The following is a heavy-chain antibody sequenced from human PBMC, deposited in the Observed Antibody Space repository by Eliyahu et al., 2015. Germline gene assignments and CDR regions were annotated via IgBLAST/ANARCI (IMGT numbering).Heavy chain of an antibody. CDR1: GGXISXNX. J-gene: IGHJ6*02. CDR3: ARDGLGTKDFYYGMDV. Sequence: QVQLQESGPGLMKPSETLSLTCTVSGGXISXNXWSWIRQPPGKGLEWIGYIYHSGSRNYNPSLKSRVTMSVDTSKNQLSLKLSSVTAADTAVYYCARDGLGTKDFYYGMDVWGQGTTVTVSS. D-gene: IGHD1-1*01. CDR2: IYHSGSR. V-gene: IGHV4-59*01.